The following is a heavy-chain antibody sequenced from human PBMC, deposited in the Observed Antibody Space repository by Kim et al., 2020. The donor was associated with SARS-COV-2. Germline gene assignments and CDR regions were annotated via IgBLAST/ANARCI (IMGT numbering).Heavy chain of an antibody. V-gene: IGHV3-23*01. CDR2: ISGSGGST. CDR1: GFTFSSYA. Sequence: GGSLRLSCAASGFTFSSYAMSWVRQAPGKGLEWVSAISGSGGSTYYADSVKGRFTISRDNSKNTLYLQMNSLRAEDTAVYYCAKDLIAARRFGGMFDPWGQGTLVTVSS. J-gene: IGHJ5*02. D-gene: IGHD6-6*01. CDR3: AKDLIAARRFGGMFDP.